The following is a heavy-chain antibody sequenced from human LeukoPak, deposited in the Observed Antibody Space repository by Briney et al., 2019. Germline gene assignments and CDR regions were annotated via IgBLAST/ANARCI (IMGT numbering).Heavy chain of an antibody. CDR3: ARGTGTTSHHWFDP. J-gene: IGHJ5*02. D-gene: IGHD1-7*01. CDR1: GGSFSGYY. V-gene: IGHV4-34*01. Sequence: PSETLSLTCAVYGGSFSGYYWSWIRQPPGKGLEWIGEINHSGSTNYNPSLKSRVTISVDTSKNQFSLKLSSVTAADTAVYYCARGTGTTSHHWFDPWGQGTLVTVSS. CDR2: INHSGST.